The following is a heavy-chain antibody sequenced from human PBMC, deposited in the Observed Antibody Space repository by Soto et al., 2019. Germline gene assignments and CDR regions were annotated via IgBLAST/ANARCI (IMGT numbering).Heavy chain of an antibody. V-gene: IGHV1-69*13. D-gene: IGHD6-19*01. J-gene: IGHJ6*02. CDR1: GGTFSSYA. CDR2: IIPIFGTA. CDR3: ASLGIRYSSGWHPTREYYYYGMDV. Sequence: SVKVFCKASGGTFSSYAISWVRQAPGQGLEWMGGIIPIFGTANYAQKFQGRVTITADESTSTAYMELSSLRSEDTAVYYCASLGIRYSSGWHPTREYYYYGMDVWGQGTTVTVSS.